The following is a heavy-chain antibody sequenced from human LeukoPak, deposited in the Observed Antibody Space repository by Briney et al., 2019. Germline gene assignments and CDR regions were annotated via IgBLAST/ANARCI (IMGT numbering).Heavy chain of an antibody. CDR3: AREGNDFWCVSYIEY. J-gene: IGHJ4*02. CDR2: INTNTGNP. D-gene: IGHD3-3*01. V-gene: IGHV7-4-1*02. CDR1: GYTFASHA. Sequence: ASVKVSCKASGYTFASHALDWVRQAPGQGLEWMGWINTNTGNPTYVKGFTGRFVFSLDTSVSTEYLHISSLKAEDTAGYYCAREGNDFWCVSYIEYWGQGTLVTVSS.